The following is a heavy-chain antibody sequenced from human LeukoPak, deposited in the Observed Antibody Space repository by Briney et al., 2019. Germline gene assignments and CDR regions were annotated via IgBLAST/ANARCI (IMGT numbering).Heavy chain of an antibody. J-gene: IGHJ6*03. V-gene: IGHV4-34*01. CDR3: ARWDYCYYMDV. CDR1: GGSFSGYY. CDR2: INHSGST. Sequence: SETLSLTCAVYGGSFSGYYWSWIRQPPGKGLEWIGEINHSGSTNYNPSLKSRVTISVDTSKNQFSLKLSSVTAADTAVDYCARWDYCYYMDVWGKGTTVTVSS.